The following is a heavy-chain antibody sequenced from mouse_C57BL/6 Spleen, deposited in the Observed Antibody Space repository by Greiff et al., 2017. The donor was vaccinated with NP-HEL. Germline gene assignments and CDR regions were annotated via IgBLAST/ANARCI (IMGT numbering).Heavy chain of an antibody. CDR1: GFTFSDYY. CDR2: ISNGGGST. V-gene: IGHV5-12*01. J-gene: IGHJ4*01. D-gene: IGHD1-1*02. Sequence: EVQVVESGGGLVQPGGSLKLSCAASGFTFSDYYMYWVRQTPEKRLEWVAYISNGGGSTYYPDTVKGRFTMSRDKAKNTLYLEMSRLKSEDTAMYYCARRDDYGDAMDYWGQGTSVTVSS. CDR3: ARRDDYGDAMDY.